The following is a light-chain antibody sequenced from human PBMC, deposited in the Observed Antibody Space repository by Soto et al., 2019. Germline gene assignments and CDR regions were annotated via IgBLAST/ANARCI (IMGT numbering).Light chain of an antibody. J-gene: IGKJ4*01. CDR2: GAS. CDR1: QSVSSSY. V-gene: IGKV3-20*01. CDR3: QQYGSSPFT. Sequence: EIVLTQSPGTLSLSPGERATLSCRASQSVSSSYLAWYQQKPGQAPRLLIYGASSRATVIPDRFIGSGSGTDFTLTISRLEPEDFAVYYCQQYGSSPFTFGGGTKVEIK.